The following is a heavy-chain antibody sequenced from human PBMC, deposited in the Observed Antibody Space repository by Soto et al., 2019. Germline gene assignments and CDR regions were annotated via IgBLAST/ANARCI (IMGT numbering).Heavy chain of an antibody. J-gene: IGHJ6*02. D-gene: IGHD3-10*01. CDR1: GGSISSGGYY. Sequence: HVQLQESGPGLVKPSQTLSLTCTVSGGSISSGGYYWSWIRQHPGKGLEWIGYIYYSGSTYYNPSXXXRATVSVDTSXXQXSXXPSSVTAANTAVYYCARSVREFDKPPYYSYNGMNVWRQGPTLTVSS. V-gene: IGHV4-31*03. CDR3: ARSVREFDKPPYYSYNGMNV. CDR2: IYYSGST.